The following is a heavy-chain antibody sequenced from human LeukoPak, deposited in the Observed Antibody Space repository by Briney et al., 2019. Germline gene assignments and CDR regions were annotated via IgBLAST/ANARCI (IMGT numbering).Heavy chain of an antibody. CDR3: ARELGGDAVDCYDSSGYFDY. Sequence: GRSLRLSCAASGFTFSSYGMHWVRQAPGKGLEWVAVIWYDGSNKYYADSVKGRFTISRDNSKNTLYLQMNSLRAEDTAVYYCARELGGDAVDCYDSSGYFDYWGQGTLVTVFS. D-gene: IGHD3-22*01. CDR2: IWYDGSNK. V-gene: IGHV3-33*01. J-gene: IGHJ4*02. CDR1: GFTFSSYG.